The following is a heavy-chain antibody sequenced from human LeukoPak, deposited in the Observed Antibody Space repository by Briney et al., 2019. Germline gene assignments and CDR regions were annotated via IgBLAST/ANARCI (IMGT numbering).Heavy chain of an antibody. J-gene: IGHJ3*02. CDR1: GFTFDDYA. CDR3: ARVSGGATSDAFDI. CDR2: ISWNSGSI. Sequence: GRSLRLSCAASGFTFDDYAMHWVRQAPGKGLEWVSGISWNSGSIGYADSVKGRFTISRDNAKNSLYLQMNSLRAEDTALYYCARVSGGATSDAFDIWGQGTMVTVSS. V-gene: IGHV3-9*01. D-gene: IGHD6-25*01.